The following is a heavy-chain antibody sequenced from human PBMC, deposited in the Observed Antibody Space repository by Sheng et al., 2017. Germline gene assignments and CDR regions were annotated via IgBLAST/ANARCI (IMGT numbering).Heavy chain of an antibody. CDR2: IIPIFGTA. J-gene: IGHJ6*03. CDR3: ARVYPKKSITGTLGYYYYYMDV. Sequence: QVQLVQSGAEVKKPGSSVKVSCKASGGTFSSYAISWVRQAPGQGLEWMGGIIPIFGTANYAQKFQGRVTITADESTSTAYMELSSLRSEDTAVYYCARVYPKKSITGTLGYYYYYMDVWGQGTTVTVSS. V-gene: IGHV1-69*13. CDR1: GGTFSSYA. D-gene: IGHD1-20*01.